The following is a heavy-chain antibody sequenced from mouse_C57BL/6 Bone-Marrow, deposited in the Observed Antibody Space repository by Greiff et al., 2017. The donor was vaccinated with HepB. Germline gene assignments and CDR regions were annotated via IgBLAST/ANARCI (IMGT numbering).Heavy chain of an antibody. V-gene: IGHV14-4*01. Sequence: EVQLQQSGAELVRPGASVKLSCTASGFNIKDDYMLWVKQRPEQGLEWIGWIDPENGDTEYASKFQGKATITADTSSNTAYLQLSSLTSEDTAVYYCTTWGYCTLFAYWGQGTLVTVSA. CDR3: TTWGYCTLFAY. CDR1: GFNIKDDY. D-gene: IGHD3-1*01. CDR2: IDPENGDT. J-gene: IGHJ3*01.